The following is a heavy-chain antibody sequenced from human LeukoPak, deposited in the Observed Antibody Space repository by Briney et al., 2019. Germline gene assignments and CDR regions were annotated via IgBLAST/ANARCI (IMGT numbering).Heavy chain of an antibody. J-gene: IGHJ4*02. V-gene: IGHV3-23*01. D-gene: IGHD5-18*01. Sequence: GGSLRLSCAASGFTFSSYAMGWVRQAPGKGLEWVSSISGSGGSTYSADSVKGRFTISRDNSKNSLYLQMNSLRAEDTAVYYCARGVDTAMVTFDYWGQGTLVTVSS. CDR3: ARGVDTAMVTFDY. CDR1: GFTFSSYA. CDR2: ISGSGGST.